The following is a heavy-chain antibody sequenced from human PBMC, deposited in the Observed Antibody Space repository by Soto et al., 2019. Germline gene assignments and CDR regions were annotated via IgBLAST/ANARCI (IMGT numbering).Heavy chain of an antibody. D-gene: IGHD3-16*02. CDR1: GGSISSYY. J-gene: IGHJ3*02. V-gene: IGHV4-59*08. CDR2: IYYSGST. Sequence: PSETLSLTCTVSGGSISSYYWSWIRQPPGKGLEWIGYIYYSGSTNYNPSLKSRVTISVDTSKNQFSLKLSSVTAADTAVYYCARGDFIWGSYSSGAFDIWGQGTMVTVSS. CDR3: ARGDFIWGSYSSGAFDI.